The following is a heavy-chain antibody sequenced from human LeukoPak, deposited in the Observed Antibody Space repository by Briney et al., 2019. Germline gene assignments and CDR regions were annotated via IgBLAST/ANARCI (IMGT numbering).Heavy chain of an antibody. J-gene: IGHJ6*03. Sequence: PSETLSLTCTVSGDSVTTTNFYWGWIRQAPGKGLEWIGSLYYGVNTYYKPSLKSRVTISVDRSLNQFSLILTSVTAADTGVYYCARLRVQQLASSYYMDVWGKGTTVTVSS. CDR1: GDSVTTTNFY. CDR3: ARLRVQQLASSYYMDV. V-gene: IGHV4-39*01. CDR2: LYYGVNT. D-gene: IGHD6-13*01.